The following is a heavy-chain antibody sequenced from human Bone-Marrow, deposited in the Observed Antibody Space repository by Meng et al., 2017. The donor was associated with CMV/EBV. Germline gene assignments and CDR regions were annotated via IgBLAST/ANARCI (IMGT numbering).Heavy chain of an antibody. CDR1: GYSFTSYW. CDR2: IYHGDSDT. J-gene: IGHJ5*02. V-gene: IGHV5-51*01. CDR3: AKIKYSSSPSLDL. Sequence: KVSCKGSGYSFTSYWIGWVRQMRGKGLEWMGIIYHGDSDTRYSPSFQGQVTISADKSISTAYLQWSSLQASDTAMYYCAKIKYSSSPSLDLWGQGTLVTVSS. D-gene: IGHD6-6*01.